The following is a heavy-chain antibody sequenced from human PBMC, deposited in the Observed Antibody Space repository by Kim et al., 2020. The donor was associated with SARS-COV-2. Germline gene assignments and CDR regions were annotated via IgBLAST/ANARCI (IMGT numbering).Heavy chain of an antibody. D-gene: IGHD5-12*01. CDR3: ANLWDGNIVATIGGGYFDY. Sequence: GRFTISRDNSKNTLYLQMNSLRAEDTAVYYCANLWDGNIVATIGGGYFDYWGQGTLVTVSS. J-gene: IGHJ4*02. V-gene: IGHV3-23*01.